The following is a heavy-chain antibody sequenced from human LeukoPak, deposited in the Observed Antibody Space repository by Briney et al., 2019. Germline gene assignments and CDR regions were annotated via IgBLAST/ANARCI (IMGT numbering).Heavy chain of an antibody. J-gene: IGHJ4*02. CDR2: ISWNGANT. V-gene: IGHV3-20*04. CDR1: GFTFDDFG. D-gene: IGHD2-2*01. CDR3: ARDHCSSTTCYFED. Sequence: GGSLRLSCVASGFTFDDFGLSWVRQVPGRGLEWVARISWNGANTGYADSVKGRFTISRDNAENSLFLQINSLTADDTALYYCARDHCSSTTCYFEDWGQGTLVTVSS.